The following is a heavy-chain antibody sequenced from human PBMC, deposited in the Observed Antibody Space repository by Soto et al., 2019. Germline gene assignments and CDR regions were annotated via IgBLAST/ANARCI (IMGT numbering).Heavy chain of an antibody. CDR3: ARGMGGSGYDYYYYGMDV. J-gene: IGHJ6*02. CDR2: INPNSGGT. Sequence: GASVKVSCKASGYTFTGYYMHWVRQAPGQGLEWMGWINPNSGGTNYAQKFQGRVTMTRDTSISTAYMELSRLRSDDTAVYYCARGMGGSGYDYYYYGMDVWGQGTTVTV. V-gene: IGHV1-2*02. D-gene: IGHD5-12*01. CDR1: GYTFTGYY.